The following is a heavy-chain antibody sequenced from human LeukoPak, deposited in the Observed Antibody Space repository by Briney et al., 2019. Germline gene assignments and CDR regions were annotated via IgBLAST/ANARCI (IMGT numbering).Heavy chain of an antibody. Sequence: GESLKISCKGSGYSFPSYWIGWVRQMPGKGLECMGVIYLGDSDTRYSPSFQGQVTISADKSISTAYLQWSSLKASDTAMYYCARLPYCGGDCYPNWFDPWGQGTLVTVSS. CDR3: ARLPYCGGDCYPNWFDP. CDR2: IYLGDSDT. J-gene: IGHJ5*02. V-gene: IGHV5-51*01. D-gene: IGHD2-21*02. CDR1: GYSFPSYW.